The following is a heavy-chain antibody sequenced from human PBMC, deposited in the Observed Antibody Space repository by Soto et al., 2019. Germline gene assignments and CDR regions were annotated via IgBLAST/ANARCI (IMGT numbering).Heavy chain of an antibody. Sequence: ITLKESGPTLVKATQNLTLTCTVSGVSLTTSGVGVGWIRQPPGQALEWLALIYWDDEKRYRPSXXXXXXXXXXXXXXXXXXXXXXMDVADTATYYCEHQTGVYWGQGILVTVXS. CDR1: GVSLTTSGVG. CDR3: EHQTGVY. V-gene: IGHV2-5*02. D-gene: IGHD3-22*01. CDR2: IYWDDEK. J-gene: IGHJ4*02.